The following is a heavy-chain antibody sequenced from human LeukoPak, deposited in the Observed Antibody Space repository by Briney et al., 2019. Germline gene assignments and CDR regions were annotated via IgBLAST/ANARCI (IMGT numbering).Heavy chain of an antibody. CDR2: TGPSGVAT. D-gene: IGHD6-13*01. Sequence: ASVRLSCEASGYGFTNHYIHWVRQAPGQGLEWMGMTGPSGVATFFAQRFQDRVTMTTDTSTTTIYMELRSLRFDDTATYYCARDAKDELVRRDYYYMDVWGKGTTVTVSS. J-gene: IGHJ6*03. V-gene: IGHV1-46*01. CDR3: ARDAKDELVRRDYYYMDV. CDR1: GYGFTNHY.